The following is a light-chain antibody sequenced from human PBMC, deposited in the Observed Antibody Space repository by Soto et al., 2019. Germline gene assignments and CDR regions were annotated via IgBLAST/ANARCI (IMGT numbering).Light chain of an antibody. V-gene: IGKV1-5*01. Sequence: DIQMTQSPSTLSASVGDRVTITCRASQSISSWLAWYQQKPGKAPKLLIYDASSLESGVPSRVSGSGSGTEFTLTIDSLQPDDFGSYYCQEYKSYSWTFGQGTKVDIK. J-gene: IGKJ1*01. CDR2: DAS. CDR1: QSISSW. CDR3: QEYKSYSWT.